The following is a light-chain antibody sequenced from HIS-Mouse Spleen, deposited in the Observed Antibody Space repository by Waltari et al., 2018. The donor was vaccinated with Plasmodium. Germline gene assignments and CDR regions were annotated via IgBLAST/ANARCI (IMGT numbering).Light chain of an antibody. CDR1: NIGSKS. Sequence: SYVLTQPPSVSVAPGQTARITCGGNNIGSKSVHWYQQKPGQAPVLVVNDDSDRPPGIPERCSGSNSGNTATLTISRVEAGDEADYYCQVWDSSSDHWVFGGGTKLTVL. J-gene: IGLJ3*02. CDR2: DDS. V-gene: IGLV3-21*02. CDR3: QVWDSSSDHWV.